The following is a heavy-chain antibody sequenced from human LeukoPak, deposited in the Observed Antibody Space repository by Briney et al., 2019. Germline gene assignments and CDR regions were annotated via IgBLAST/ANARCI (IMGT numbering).Heavy chain of an antibody. J-gene: IGHJ4*02. V-gene: IGHV3-21*01. Sequence: GGSLRLSCAASGFTFSNYWMHWVRQAPGKGLEWVSFISTSSSYIYYADSVKGRFTISRDNARNSLYLQMNSLRAEDTAVYYCARAELLSLDYWGQGTLVTVSS. D-gene: IGHD2-21*02. CDR1: GFTFSNYW. CDR3: ARAELLSLDY. CDR2: ISTSSSYI.